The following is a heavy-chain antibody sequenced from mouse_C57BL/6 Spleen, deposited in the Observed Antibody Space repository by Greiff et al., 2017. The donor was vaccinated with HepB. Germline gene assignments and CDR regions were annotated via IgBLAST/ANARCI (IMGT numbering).Heavy chain of an antibody. CDR1: GFTFSDYG. CDR3: ASGLLLTLYAMDY. D-gene: IGHD1-1*01. J-gene: IGHJ4*01. Sequence: EVQLVESGGGLVKPGGSLKLSCAASGFTFSDYGMHWVRQAPEKGLEWVAYISSGSSTIYYADTVKGRFTISRDNAKNTLFLQMTSLRSEDTAMYYCASGLLLTLYAMDYWGQGTSVTVSS. V-gene: IGHV5-17*01. CDR2: ISSGSSTI.